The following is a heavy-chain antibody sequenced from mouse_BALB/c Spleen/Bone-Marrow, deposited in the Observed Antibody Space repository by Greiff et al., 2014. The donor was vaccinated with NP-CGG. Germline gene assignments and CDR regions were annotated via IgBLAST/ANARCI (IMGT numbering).Heavy chain of an antibody. D-gene: IGHD3-1*01. CDR2: IFPGDGTT. Sequence: VQRVESGAELVKPGASVKLSCKASGYTFISFDINWVRQRPEQGLEWIGWIFPGDGTTKYSEKFKGKATLTTDKSSNTAYMQLNRLTSEDSAVYFCAREVYFGRGYFDYWGQGTTLTVSS. V-gene: IGHV1-85*01. CDR1: GYTFISFD. CDR3: AREVYFGRGYFDY. J-gene: IGHJ2*01.